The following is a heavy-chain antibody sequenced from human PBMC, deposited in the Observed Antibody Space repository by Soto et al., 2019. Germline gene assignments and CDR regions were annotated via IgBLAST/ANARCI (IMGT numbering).Heavy chain of an antibody. CDR2: IYHSGST. J-gene: IGHJ5*02. CDR1: GGSISSGGYS. V-gene: IGHV4-30-2*01. D-gene: IGHD1-1*01. CDR3: ARDQLEGNWFDP. Sequence: SQTLSLTCAVSGGSISSGGYSWNRIRQPPGKGLEWIGYIYHSGSTLYNPSLKSRVTISVDKSKNQFSLKLSSVTAADTAVYYCARDQLEGNWFDPWGQGTLVTVSS.